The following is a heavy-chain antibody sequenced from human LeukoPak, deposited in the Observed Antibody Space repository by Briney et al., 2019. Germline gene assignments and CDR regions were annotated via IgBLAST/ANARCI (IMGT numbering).Heavy chain of an antibody. D-gene: IGHD2-8*01. CDR3: AKVKRRDIVRRAGVYAFDI. CDR2: ISGSGGST. J-gene: IGHJ3*02. Sequence: PGGSLRLSCAASGFTFSSYAMSWVRQAPGKGLEWVSAISGSGGSTYYADSVKGRFTISRDNSKNTLYLQMNSLRAEDTAVYYCAKVKRRDIVRRAGVYAFDIWGQGTMVTVSS. V-gene: IGHV3-23*01. CDR1: GFTFSSYA.